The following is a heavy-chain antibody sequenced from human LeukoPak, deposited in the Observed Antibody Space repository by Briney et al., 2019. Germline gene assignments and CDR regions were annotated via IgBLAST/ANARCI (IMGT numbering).Heavy chain of an antibody. CDR1: GGSIGSYY. Sequence: PSETLSLTCTVSGGSIGSYYWSWIRQPPGKGLEWIGYTYYSGGTNYNPSLKSRVTISVDTSKNQFSLKLSSVTAADTAVYYCARGYGGWPSWYFDLWGRGTLVTVSS. CDR3: ARGYGGWPSWYFDL. J-gene: IGHJ2*01. CDR2: TYYSGGT. D-gene: IGHD4-23*01. V-gene: IGHV4-59*01.